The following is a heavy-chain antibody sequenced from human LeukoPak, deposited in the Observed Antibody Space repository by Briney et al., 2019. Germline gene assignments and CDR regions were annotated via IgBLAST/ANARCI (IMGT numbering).Heavy chain of an antibody. CDR3: ATATNWNYASDY. V-gene: IGHV1-18*01. J-gene: IGHJ4*02. Sequence: GASVKVSCKASGYTFTSHGISWVRQAPGQGLEWMGWISANNGDTKYAEKFSGRVTMTTDTSTGTAYMELRSLRSDDTAVYYCATATNWNYASDYWGQGTLVTVSS. D-gene: IGHD1-7*01. CDR1: GYTFTSHG. CDR2: ISANNGDT.